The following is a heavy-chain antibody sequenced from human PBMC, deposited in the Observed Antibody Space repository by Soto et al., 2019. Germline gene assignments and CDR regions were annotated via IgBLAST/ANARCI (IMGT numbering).Heavy chain of an antibody. CDR2: IIPIFGTA. Sequence: SVKVSYKASGGTFSSYAISLVRQAPGQGLEWMGGIIPIFGTANYAQKFQGRVTITADKSTSTAYMELSSLRSEDTAVYYCARGTGLRITATIGAFDIWGQGTMVTVSS. CDR3: ARGTGLRITATIGAFDI. V-gene: IGHV1-69*06. D-gene: IGHD1-7*01. CDR1: GGTFSSYA. J-gene: IGHJ3*02.